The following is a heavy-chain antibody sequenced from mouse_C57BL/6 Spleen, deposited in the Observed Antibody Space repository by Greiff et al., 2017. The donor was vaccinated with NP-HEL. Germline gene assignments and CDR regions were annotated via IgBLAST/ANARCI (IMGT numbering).Heavy chain of an antibody. J-gene: IGHJ1*03. D-gene: IGHD1-3*01. V-gene: IGHV1-52*01. CDR1: GYTFTSYW. CDR3: ERDFLVGWYFDV. CDR2: IDPSDSET. Sequence: QVQLQQPGAELVRPGSSVKLSCKASGYTFTSYWMHWVKQRPIQGLEWIGNIDPSDSETHYNQKFKDKATLTVDKSSSTAYIQLSSLTSEDSAVYYCERDFLVGWYFDVWGTGTTVTVSA.